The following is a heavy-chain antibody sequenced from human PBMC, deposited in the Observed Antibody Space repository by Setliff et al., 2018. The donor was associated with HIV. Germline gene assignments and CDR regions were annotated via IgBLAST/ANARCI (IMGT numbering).Heavy chain of an antibody. CDR1: GYTFSSYG. CDR3: AREAALEWLLWRPVTPNWFDP. CDR2: INPYSGKT. V-gene: IGHV1-18*04. Sequence: ASVKVSCKASGYTFSSYGISWVRQAPGQGLEWMGWINPYSGKTKYAQDLQGRVTMTTDTSISTAYMELSSLRSDDTAVYYCAREAALEWLLWRPVTPNWFDPWGQGTLVTVSS. D-gene: IGHD3-3*01. J-gene: IGHJ5*02.